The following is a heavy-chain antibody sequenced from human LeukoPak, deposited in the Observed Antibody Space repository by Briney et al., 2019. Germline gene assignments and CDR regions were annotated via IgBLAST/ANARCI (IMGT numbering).Heavy chain of an antibody. V-gene: IGHV4-34*01. J-gene: IGHJ6*02. CDR3: ARGGILTGYPSYYYYYYGMDV. CDR2: INHSGST. CDR1: GGSFSGYY. Sequence: SETLSLTCAVYGGSFSGYYWSWIRQPPGKGLEWIGEINHSGSTKYNPSLKSRVTISVDTSKNQFSLKLSSVTAADTAVYYCARGGILTGYPSYYYYYYGMDVWGQGTMVTVSS. D-gene: IGHD3-9*01.